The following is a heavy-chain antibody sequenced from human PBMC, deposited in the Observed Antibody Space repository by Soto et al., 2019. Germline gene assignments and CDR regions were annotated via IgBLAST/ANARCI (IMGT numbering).Heavy chain of an antibody. CDR1: GGSFSGYY. D-gene: IGHD3-22*01. Sequence: PSETLSLTCAAYGGSFSGYYWSWIRQPPGKGLEWIGEINHSGSTNYNPSLKSRVAISVDTSKNQFSLKLSSVTAADTAVYYCARGHYYDSSPPYAFDTWGQGTMVTVSS. CDR3: ARGHYYDSSPPYAFDT. CDR2: INHSGST. V-gene: IGHV4-34*01. J-gene: IGHJ3*02.